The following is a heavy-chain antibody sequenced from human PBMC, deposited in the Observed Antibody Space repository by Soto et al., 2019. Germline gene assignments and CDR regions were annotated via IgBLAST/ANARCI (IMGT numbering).Heavy chain of an antibody. D-gene: IGHD3-16*02. V-gene: IGHV3-48*01. CDR1: GFTFSSYS. Sequence: GGSLRLSCAASGFTFSSYSMNWVRQAPGKGLEWVSYISSSSSTIYYADSVKGRFTISRDNAKNSLYLQMNSLRAEDTAVYYCARDGVPYDYIWGSYRTFDYWGQGTLVTVSS. J-gene: IGHJ4*01. CDR3: ARDGVPYDYIWGSYRTFDY. CDR2: ISSSSSTI.